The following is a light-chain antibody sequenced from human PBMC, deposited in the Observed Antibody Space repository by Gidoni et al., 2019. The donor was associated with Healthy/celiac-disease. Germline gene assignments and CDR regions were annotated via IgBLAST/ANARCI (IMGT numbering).Light chain of an antibody. V-gene: IGKV1-33*01. CDR2: DAS. CDR3: QQYDNLPLT. CDR1: PDISND. J-gene: IGKJ1*01. Sequence: DIPTNPSPSSLSASVGDRVTITCQASPDISNDLNWYQQKPGKAPKLLIYDASNLETGGPSRFSGSGSGTDFTFTISSLQPEDIATYYCQQYDNLPLTFGQGTKVEIK.